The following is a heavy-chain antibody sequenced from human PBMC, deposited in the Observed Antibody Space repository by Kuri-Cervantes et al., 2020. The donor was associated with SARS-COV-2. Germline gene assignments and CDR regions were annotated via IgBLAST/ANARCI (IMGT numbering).Heavy chain of an antibody. CDR2: IGTAGDP. CDR1: GFTFSSYD. Sequence: GESLKISCAASGFTFSSYDMHWVRQATGKGLEWVSAIGTAGDPYYPGSVKGRFTISRENAKNSLYLQMNSLRAEDTAVYYCAKSRWQQLSWLDYWGQGTLVTVSS. V-gene: IGHV3-13*05. CDR3: AKSRWQQLSWLDY. J-gene: IGHJ4*02. D-gene: IGHD6-13*01.